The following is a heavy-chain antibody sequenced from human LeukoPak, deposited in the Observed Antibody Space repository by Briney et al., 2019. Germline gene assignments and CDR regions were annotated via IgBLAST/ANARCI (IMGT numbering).Heavy chain of an antibody. V-gene: IGHV3-7*01. J-gene: IGHJ4*02. CDR1: GFTFSSYW. Sequence: GGSLRLSCAASGFTFSSYWMSWVRQAPGKGLEWVANIKQDGSEKYYVDSVKGRFTISRDNAKNSLYLQMNSLRAEDTAVYYWARPRITMVRDIFDYWGRGTLVTVSS. D-gene: IGHD3-10*01. CDR3: ARPRITMVRDIFDY. CDR2: IKQDGSEK.